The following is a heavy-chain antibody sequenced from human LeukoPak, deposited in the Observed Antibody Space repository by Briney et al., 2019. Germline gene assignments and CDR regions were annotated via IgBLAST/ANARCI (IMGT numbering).Heavy chain of an antibody. D-gene: IGHD4-11*01. CDR3: ARKGTVTTPFDY. V-gene: IGHV6-1*01. CDR2: TYYRSKWFS. Sequence: SQTLSLTCAISGDSVTSDSAAWNWIRQSPSRGLEWLGRTYYRSKWFSDYALSVKSRITINADTSKNQFSLQLNSVTPEDTAVYYCARKGTVTTPFDYWGQGILVTVSS. CDR1: GDSVTSDSAA. J-gene: IGHJ4*02.